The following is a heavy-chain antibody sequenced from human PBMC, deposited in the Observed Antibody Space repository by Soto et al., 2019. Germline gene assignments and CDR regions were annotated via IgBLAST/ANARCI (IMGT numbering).Heavy chain of an antibody. CDR2: IYYSGST. D-gene: IGHD5-12*01. CDR3: ARVYEPDNWFDP. CDR1: GGSISSGDYY. V-gene: IGHV4-30-4*01. J-gene: IGHJ5*01. Sequence: SETLSLTCPVSGGSISSGDYYWSWIRQPPGKGLEWIGYIYYSGSTYYNPSLKSRVTISVDTSKNQFSLKLSSVTAADTAVYYCARVYEPDNWFDPWGQGTLVTVSS.